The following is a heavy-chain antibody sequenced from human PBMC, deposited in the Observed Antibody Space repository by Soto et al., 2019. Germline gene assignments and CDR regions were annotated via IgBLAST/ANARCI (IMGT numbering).Heavy chain of an antibody. J-gene: IGHJ4*02. CDR3: ARVARFPDPSDPSQSFYFDD. CDR2: VYFSGST. D-gene: IGHD3-3*01. V-gene: IGHV4-59*11. Sequence: PSETLSLTCTVSGGSISGHYWSWVRQPPEKGLEWIGYVYFSGSTKYNPSLRSRVTISVDSSGNQFSLRLPSVTAADTAVYYCARVARFPDPSDPSQSFYFDDWGQGTLVTVSS. CDR1: GGSISGHY.